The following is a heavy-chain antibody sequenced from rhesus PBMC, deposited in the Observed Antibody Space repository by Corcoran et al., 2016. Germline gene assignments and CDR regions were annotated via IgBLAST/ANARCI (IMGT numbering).Heavy chain of an antibody. CDR2: INGNSGRT. CDR3: ARYPRDCSSTYCSSGGIDY. V-gene: IGHV4-80*01. D-gene: IGHD2-15*01. Sequence: QVQLQESGPGLVKPSETLSLTCAVSGGSFSRYWWSWIRQPPGKGLEWIGEINGNSGRTNHNPPLKSRVTISKDASKNQFSLKLSSVTAADTAVYYGARYPRDCSSTYCSSGGIDYWGQGVLVTVSS. J-gene: IGHJ4*01. CDR1: GGSFSRYW.